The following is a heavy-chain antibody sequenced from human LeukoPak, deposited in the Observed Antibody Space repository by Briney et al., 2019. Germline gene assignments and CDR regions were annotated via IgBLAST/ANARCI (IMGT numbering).Heavy chain of an antibody. D-gene: IGHD6-19*01. CDR3: ARGSTFNDDDSGWAYNWFDP. V-gene: IGHV4-34*01. CDR2: IKHRGST. J-gene: IGHJ5*02. CDR1: GGSFSDYY. Sequence: SETLSLTWAVHGGSFSDYYWRWVGQPPGKGLGGIGEIKHRGSTNYKPSVKRRGVKLVNRSKNQCSLKLNSVTAADTAVYYCARGSTFNDDDSGWAYNWFDPWGQGTLVAVSS.